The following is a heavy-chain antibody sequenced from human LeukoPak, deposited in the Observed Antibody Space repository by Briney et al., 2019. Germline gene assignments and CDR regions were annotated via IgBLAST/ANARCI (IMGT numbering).Heavy chain of an antibody. J-gene: IGHJ4*02. CDR3: TRGARRSASGDYFDY. D-gene: IGHD6-25*01. CDR2: INPNGGST. CDR1: GYTFTTYY. V-gene: IGHV1-46*01. Sequence: GASVNVSCKASGYTFTTYYMHWVRQAPGQGLEWMGIINPNGGSTSYAQKFQGRVTMTRDMSTSTVYMELSSLGSEDTAVYYYTRGARRSASGDYFDYWGQGTLVTVSS.